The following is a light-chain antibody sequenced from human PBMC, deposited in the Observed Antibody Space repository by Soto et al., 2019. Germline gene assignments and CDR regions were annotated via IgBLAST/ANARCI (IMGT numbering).Light chain of an antibody. Sequence: QSVLTQPPSVSGAPGQRVTISCTGGSSNIGAGYDVHWYQQLPGTAPKLLIYGNSNRPSGVPDRFSGSKSGTSASLAITGLQAEDEAGYYCQSYDKSLSGYVLFGGGTKVTVL. CDR2: GNS. CDR1: SSNIGAGYD. V-gene: IGLV1-40*01. CDR3: QSYDKSLSGYVL. J-gene: IGLJ2*01.